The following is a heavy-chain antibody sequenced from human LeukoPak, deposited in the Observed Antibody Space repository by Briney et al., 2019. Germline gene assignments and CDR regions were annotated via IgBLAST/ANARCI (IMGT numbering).Heavy chain of an antibody. D-gene: IGHD2-8*01. CDR2: IIPIFGNT. CDR1: GGTFSSYA. CDR3: AGGTSNCFDP. V-gene: IGHV1-69*13. J-gene: IGHJ5*02. Sequence: SVNLSCKACGGTFSSYAISWVRQDPGQALVWMRGIIPIFGNTNYTQKLQGRVTITADESTSTAYMELTSLSSEDTGVYFCAGGTSNCFDPCGQGTLVTVSS.